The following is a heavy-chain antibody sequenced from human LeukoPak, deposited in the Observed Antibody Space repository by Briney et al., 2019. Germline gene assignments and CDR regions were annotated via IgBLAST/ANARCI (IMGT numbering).Heavy chain of an antibody. J-gene: IGHJ4*02. CDR3: AKEGTAQISTWYDN. V-gene: IGHV3-30-3*01. CDR1: GFTFSSYA. CDR2: ISYDGSSK. D-gene: IGHD2-2*01. Sequence: PGGSLRLSCAASGFTFSSYAMHWVRQAPGKGLEWVAVISYDGSSKYYADSVKGRFTISRDNSKNTLYLQMNSLSPDDTAVYYCAKEGTAQISTWYDNWGQGTLVTVSS.